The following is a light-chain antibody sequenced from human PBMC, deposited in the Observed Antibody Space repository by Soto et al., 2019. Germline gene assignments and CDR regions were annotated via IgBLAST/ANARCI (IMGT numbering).Light chain of an antibody. J-gene: IGKJ1*01. CDR2: GAS. V-gene: IGKV3-20*01. CDR1: QSVSSSY. Sequence: EIVLTQSPGTLSLSPGERATLSCRASQSVSSSYLAWYQQKPGQAPRLLIYGASSRATGIPDRFSGSVSGTDFTLTISRLEPEDVATYYCQQYGSSPWTFGQGTKVDIK. CDR3: QQYGSSPWT.